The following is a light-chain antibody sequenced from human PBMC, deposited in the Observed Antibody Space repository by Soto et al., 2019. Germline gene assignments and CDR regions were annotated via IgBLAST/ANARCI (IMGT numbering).Light chain of an antibody. CDR2: GAS. CDR3: QQYNNWPFT. V-gene: IGKV3-15*01. CDR1: QSVSSN. Sequence: EIVMTQSPATLSVSPGERATLSCSASQSVSSNLAWYQQKPGQAPRLLIYGASTRATGIPARFSGSGYGTEFTLTISSLQSEDFAVYYCQQYNNWPFTCGQGTRLEIK. J-gene: IGKJ5*01.